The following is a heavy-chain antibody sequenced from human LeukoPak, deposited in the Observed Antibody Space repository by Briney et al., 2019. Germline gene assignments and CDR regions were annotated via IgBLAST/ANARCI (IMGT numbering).Heavy chain of an antibody. CDR3: ARDLGYDILTGYYY. V-gene: IGHV3-23*01. Sequence: PGGSLRLSCAASGFTFSSYGMSWVRQAPGKGLEWVSAISGGGGSTYYADSVKGRFTISRDNAKNSLYLQMNSLRAEDTAVYYCARDLGYDILTGYYYWGQGTLVTVSS. CDR2: ISGGGGST. CDR1: GFTFSSYG. J-gene: IGHJ4*02. D-gene: IGHD3-9*01.